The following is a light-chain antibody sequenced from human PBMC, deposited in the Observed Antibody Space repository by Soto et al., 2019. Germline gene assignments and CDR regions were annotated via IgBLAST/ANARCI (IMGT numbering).Light chain of an antibody. CDR2: DAS. CDR1: QSVSSN. V-gene: IGKV3-20*01. CDR3: QQYGSSGT. J-gene: IGKJ1*01. Sequence: EIVMTQSPATLSVSPGERATFSCRASQSVSSNLAWYQQKPGQAPRLLIYDASNRATGIPDRFSGSGSGTDFTLTISRLEPEDFAVYYCQQYGSSGTFGQGTKVDIK.